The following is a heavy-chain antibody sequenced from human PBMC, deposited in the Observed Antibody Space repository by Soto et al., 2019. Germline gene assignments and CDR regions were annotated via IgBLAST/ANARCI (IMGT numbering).Heavy chain of an antibody. V-gene: IGHV4-4*02. Sequence: PSETLSLTCAVSGGSISSSNWWSWVRQPPGEGLEWIGEIYHSGSTNYNPSLKSRVTISVDKSKNQFSLKLSSVTAADTAVYYCAREGSSGWYRGFYFDYWGQGTLVTVSS. D-gene: IGHD6-19*01. CDR1: GGSISSSNW. CDR3: AREGSSGWYRGFYFDY. J-gene: IGHJ4*02. CDR2: IYHSGST.